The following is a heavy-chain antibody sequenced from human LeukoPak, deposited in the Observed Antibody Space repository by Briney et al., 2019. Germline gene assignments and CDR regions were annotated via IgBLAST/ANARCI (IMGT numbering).Heavy chain of an antibody. Sequence: GGSLRLSCAASGFTFDNFAMRWVRQAPGKGLEGVSEISGSGGTSYYADSLKGRFTISRDNSNNTLYLQMNSLRVEDTALYYCAKGKVAAAARFDYWGQGILVTVTS. V-gene: IGHV3-23*01. CDR1: GFTFDNFA. CDR3: AKGKVAAAARFDY. D-gene: IGHD6-13*01. J-gene: IGHJ4*02. CDR2: ISGSGGTS.